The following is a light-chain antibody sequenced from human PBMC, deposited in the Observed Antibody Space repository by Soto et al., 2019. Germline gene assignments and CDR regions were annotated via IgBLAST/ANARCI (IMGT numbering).Light chain of an antibody. CDR2: GAS. CDR3: EQYASSPPYT. V-gene: IGKV3-20*01. CDR1: HSVSSSY. Sequence: EIVLTQSPGTLSLSPGERATRSCRASHSVSSSYLAWYQQKPGQAPRLRIYGASSRATGIPDRFSGSGSGTDFTLTIIRLEPEDFAVDYCEQYASSPPYTFSQGTTMEIK. J-gene: IGKJ2*01.